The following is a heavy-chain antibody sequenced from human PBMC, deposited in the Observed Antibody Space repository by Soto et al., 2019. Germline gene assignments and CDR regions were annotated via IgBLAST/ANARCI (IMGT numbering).Heavy chain of an antibody. D-gene: IGHD4-17*01. V-gene: IGHV4-59*08. CDR2: MYYSGST. Sequence: PSETLSLTCTVSGGSISSYYWSWIRQPPGKGLEWIGYMYYSGSTNYNPSIKSRVTISVDTSKNQFSLKLSSVTAADTAVYYCARLIWYRDYDFSFVYWGQAILVT. J-gene: IGHJ4*02. CDR1: GGSISSYY. CDR3: ARLIWYRDYDFSFVY.